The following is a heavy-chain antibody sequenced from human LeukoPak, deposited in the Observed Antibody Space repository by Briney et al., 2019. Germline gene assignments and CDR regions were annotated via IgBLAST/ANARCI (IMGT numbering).Heavy chain of an antibody. CDR1: GFTFSSYW. CDR2: IKQDGSEK. V-gene: IGHV3-7*01. Sequence: GGSLRLSCAASGFTFSSYWMSWVRQAPGKGLEWVANIKQDGSEKYYVDSVKGRFTISRDNAKNSLYLQMNSLRADDTAVYYCAREFVSKGAYYYDSRGTNWLDPWGQGTLVTVSS. D-gene: IGHD3-22*01. J-gene: IGHJ5*02. CDR3: AREFVSKGAYYYDSRGTNWLDP.